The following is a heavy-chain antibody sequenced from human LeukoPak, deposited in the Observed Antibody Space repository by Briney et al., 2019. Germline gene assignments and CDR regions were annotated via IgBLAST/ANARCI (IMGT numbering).Heavy chain of an antibody. J-gene: IGHJ4*02. V-gene: IGHV4-39*01. CDR1: GGSISSSSYY. CDR2: IYYSGST. D-gene: IGHD5-24*01. CDR3: ASRWRGWLQDHHPLIY. Sequence: PSETLSLTCTVSGGSISSSSYYWGWIRQPPGKGLEWIGSIYYSGSTYYNPSLKSRVTISVDTSKNQFSLKLSSVTAADTAVYYCASRWRGWLQDHHPLIYWGQGTLVTVSS.